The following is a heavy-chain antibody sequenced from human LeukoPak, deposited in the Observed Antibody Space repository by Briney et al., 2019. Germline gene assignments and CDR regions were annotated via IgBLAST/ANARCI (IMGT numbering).Heavy chain of an antibody. CDR2: IRYDGSNK. D-gene: IGHD6-13*01. Sequence: GGSLRLSCAASGFTFSSYGMHWVRQAPGKGLEWVAFIRYDGSNKYYADSVKGRFTISRDNSKNTLYLQMNSLRAEDTAVYYCAKDRSSSWYQGVDYWGQGTLVTVSS. J-gene: IGHJ4*02. CDR3: AKDRSSSWYQGVDY. V-gene: IGHV3-30*02. CDR1: GFTFSSYG.